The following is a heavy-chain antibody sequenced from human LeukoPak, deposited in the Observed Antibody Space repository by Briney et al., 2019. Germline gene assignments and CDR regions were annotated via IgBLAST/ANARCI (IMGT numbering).Heavy chain of an antibody. CDR2: IKQDGRDK. V-gene: IGHV3-7*01. J-gene: IGHJ4*02. CDR1: GFTFSFHW. D-gene: IGHD3-22*01. CDR3: ARHSNKYDYDSSSHYRGFDY. Sequence: GGSVRLSCAASGFTFSFHWMSWVRQAPGKGLEWVANIKQDGRDKYYVDSVKGRFTISRDNSKNSLYLQMNSLRAEDTAVYFCARHSNKYDYDSSSHYRGFDYWGQGTLVSVSS.